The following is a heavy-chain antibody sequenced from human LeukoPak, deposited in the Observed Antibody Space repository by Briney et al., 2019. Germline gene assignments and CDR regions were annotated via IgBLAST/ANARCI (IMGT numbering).Heavy chain of an antibody. CDR3: ARRNLYYDFWSGLYYFDY. CDR1: GYTFTSYG. V-gene: IGHV1-18*01. D-gene: IGHD3-3*01. CDR2: ISAYNGNT. J-gene: IGHJ4*02. Sequence: ASVQVSCKASGYTFTSYGISWVRQAPGQGLEWMGWISAYNGNTNYAQKLQGRVTMTTDTSTSTAYMELRSLRSDDTAVYYCARRNLYYDFWSGLYYFDYWGQGTLVTVSS.